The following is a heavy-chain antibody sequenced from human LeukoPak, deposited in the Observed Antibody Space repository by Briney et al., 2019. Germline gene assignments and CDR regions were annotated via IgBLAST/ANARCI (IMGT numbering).Heavy chain of an antibody. J-gene: IGHJ4*02. CDR2: FEPEDGET. V-gene: IGHV1-24*01. CDR3: ATAPWDCSGGSCDRYYFDY. CDR1: GYTLTELS. D-gene: IGHD2-15*01. Sequence: ASVKVSCKVSGYTLTELSMHWVRQAPGKGLEWMGGFEPEDGETIYAQKFQGRVTMTEDTSTDTAYMELSSLRSEDTAVYYCATAPWDCSGGSCDRYYFDYWGQGTLVTVSS.